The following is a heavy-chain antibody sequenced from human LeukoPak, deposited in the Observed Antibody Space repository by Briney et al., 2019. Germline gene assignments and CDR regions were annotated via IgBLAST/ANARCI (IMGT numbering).Heavy chain of an antibody. CDR1: GFTFTSSA. Sequence: ASVKVSCKASGFTFTSSAMQWVRQARGQRLEWIGWIVVGSGNTNYAQKFQEGVTITRDMSTSTAYMELCSLRSEDTAVYYCAAARYCSGGSCYLAFDIWGQGTMVTVSS. CDR2: IVVGSGNT. V-gene: IGHV1-58*02. CDR3: AAARYCSGGSCYLAFDI. J-gene: IGHJ3*02. D-gene: IGHD2-15*01.